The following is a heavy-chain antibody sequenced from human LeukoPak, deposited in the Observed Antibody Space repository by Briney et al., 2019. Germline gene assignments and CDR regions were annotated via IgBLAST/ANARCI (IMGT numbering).Heavy chain of an antibody. CDR2: IYYSGST. D-gene: IGHD1-26*01. CDR3: ARQVGSYYGY. Sequence: SETLSLTCTVSGGSISSSSYYWGWIRQPPGKGLEWTGSIYYSGSTYYNPSLKSRVTISVDTSKNQFSLKLSSVTAADTAVYYCARQVGSYYGYWGQGTLVTVSS. CDR1: GGSISSSSYY. V-gene: IGHV4-39*01. J-gene: IGHJ4*02.